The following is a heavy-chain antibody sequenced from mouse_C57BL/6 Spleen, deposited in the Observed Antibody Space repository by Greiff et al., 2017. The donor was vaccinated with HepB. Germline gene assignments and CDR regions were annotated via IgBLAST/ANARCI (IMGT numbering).Heavy chain of an antibody. D-gene: IGHD1-1*01. CDR2: ISSGSSTI. Sequence: EVKLVESGGGLVKPGGSLKLSCAASGFTFSDYGMHWVRQAPEKGLEWVAYISSGSSTIYYADTVKGRFTISRDNAKNTLFLQMTSLRSEDTAMYYCARAPYYYGSSYLYFDVWGTGTTVTVSS. J-gene: IGHJ1*03. V-gene: IGHV5-17*01. CDR1: GFTFSDYG. CDR3: ARAPYYYGSSYLYFDV.